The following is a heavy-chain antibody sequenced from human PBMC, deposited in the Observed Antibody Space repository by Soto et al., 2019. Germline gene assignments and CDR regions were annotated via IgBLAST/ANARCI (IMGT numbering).Heavy chain of an antibody. CDR1: GLNFSDYA. V-gene: IGHV3-23*01. D-gene: IGHD3-10*01. J-gene: IGHJ6*02. CDR2: VSNRGDIT. Sequence: EVHLLESGGDLVQPGGSLRLSCAASGLNFSDYAMTWVRQAPGKGLEWVSSVSNRGDITYYADSVKGRFTISRDNSKNTLFMHINSLRAEDTALYYCARGDRGGSGSPASYYYSGLDVWGQGTTVTVCS. CDR3: ARGDRGGSGSPASYYYSGLDV.